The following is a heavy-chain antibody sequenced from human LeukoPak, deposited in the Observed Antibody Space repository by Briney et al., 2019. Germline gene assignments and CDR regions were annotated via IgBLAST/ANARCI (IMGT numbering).Heavy chain of an antibody. CDR3: ARGYGSGSYYFLQPDY. Sequence: SVKVSCKASGGTFSSYAISWVRQAPGQGLEWMGGIIPIVGTANYAQKFQGRVTITADKSTSTAYMELSSLRSEDTAVYYCARGYGSGSYYFLQPDYWGQGTLVTVSS. D-gene: IGHD3-10*01. CDR1: GGTFSSYA. V-gene: IGHV1-69*06. J-gene: IGHJ4*02. CDR2: IIPIVGTA.